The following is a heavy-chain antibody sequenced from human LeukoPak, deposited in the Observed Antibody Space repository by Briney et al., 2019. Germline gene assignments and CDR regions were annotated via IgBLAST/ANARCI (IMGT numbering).Heavy chain of an antibody. Sequence: ASVKVSCKASGYTFTMYYIHWVRQAPGQGLEWMGIINPSDGGTNYAQKFQGRVTLTRDMSTSTVYMELSSLRSEDTAVYYCARDRGITVFGVVMDVWGKGTTVTVSS. CDR3: ARDRGITVFGVVMDV. V-gene: IGHV1-46*01. J-gene: IGHJ6*04. CDR2: INPSDGGT. CDR1: GYTFTMYY. D-gene: IGHD3-3*01.